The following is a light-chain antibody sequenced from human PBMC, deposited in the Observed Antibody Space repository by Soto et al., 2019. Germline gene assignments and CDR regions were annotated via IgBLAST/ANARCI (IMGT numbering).Light chain of an antibody. V-gene: IGLV1-40*01. CDR2: ENN. CDR3: QSYDSSMSAYV. CDR1: SSNIGAGYE. Sequence: QSVLTQPPSVSEAPGQRVTISCTGSSSNIGAGYEEHWYQQLPGTAPKLLIYENNNRPSGVPDRFSGSKSGTSASLAITGLQAEDEAEYYCQSYDSSMSAYVFGAGTKVTVL. J-gene: IGLJ1*01.